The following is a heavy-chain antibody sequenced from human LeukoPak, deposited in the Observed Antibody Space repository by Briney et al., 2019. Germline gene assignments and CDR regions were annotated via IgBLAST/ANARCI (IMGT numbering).Heavy chain of an antibody. CDR3: AKVGDGHCSTTSCYGWFDP. CDR1: GFTFSSDA. V-gene: IGHV3-23*01. D-gene: IGHD2-2*01. CDR2: ISSSGGSA. Sequence: GSLRLSCAASGFTFSSDAMSWVRQAPGKGLEWVSPISSSGGSAYYAGSVKGRFTISRDNSKNTLYLQMNSLRAEDTAVYYCAKVGDGHCSTTSCYGWFDPWGQGTLVTVSS. J-gene: IGHJ5*02.